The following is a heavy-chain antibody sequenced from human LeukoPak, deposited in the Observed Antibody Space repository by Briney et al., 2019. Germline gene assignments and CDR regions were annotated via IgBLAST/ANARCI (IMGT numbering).Heavy chain of an antibody. V-gene: IGHV4-39*01. CDR1: XSIXXSSYX. Sequence: XSIXXSSYXGGWSRQPPGRGLEWIVSIYYSGSTYYNPSLKSRVTISVATSKNQFSLKLSSVTAADTAVYYCARHIVPAAELNWFDPWGQGTLVTVSS. CDR3: ARHIVPAAELNWFDP. CDR2: IYYSGST. J-gene: IGHJ5*02. D-gene: IGHD2-2*01.